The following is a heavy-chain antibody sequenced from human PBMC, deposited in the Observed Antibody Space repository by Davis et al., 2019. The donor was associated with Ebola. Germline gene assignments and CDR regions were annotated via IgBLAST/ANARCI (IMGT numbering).Heavy chain of an antibody. CDR3: GRDTRGIDS. Sequence: PGGSLRLSCAASGFPFGNFWMHWVRHVPGKGLEWVSRINSVGTTTNYADAVKGRFTMSRDNSKNTLYLEMTSLRGDDTAVYFCGRDTRGIDSWGQGTLVTVSS. CDR1: GFPFGNFW. J-gene: IGHJ4*02. CDR2: INSVGTTT. D-gene: IGHD3-16*01. V-gene: IGHV3-74*01.